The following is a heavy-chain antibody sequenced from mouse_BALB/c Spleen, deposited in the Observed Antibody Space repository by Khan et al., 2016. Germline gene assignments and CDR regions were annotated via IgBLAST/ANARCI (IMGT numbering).Heavy chain of an antibody. Sequence: QVQLKESGLGLVAPSQSLSITCTVSGFSLTNSGVHWIRQPPGKGLEWLGVIWPGGSTDYNSALMSRLSITKDNSQNQVFLKMISLQTDDTAMYYCARDDQDYDAWFASWGQGTLVIVSA. V-gene: IGHV2-9*02. CDR3: ARDDQDYDAWFAS. CDR1: GFSLTNSG. CDR2: IWPGGST. J-gene: IGHJ3*01. D-gene: IGHD2-4*01.